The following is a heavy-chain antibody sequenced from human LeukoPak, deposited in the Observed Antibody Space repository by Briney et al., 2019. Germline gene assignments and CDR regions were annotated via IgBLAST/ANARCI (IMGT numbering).Heavy chain of an antibody. CDR3: ARGDQAFFDP. CDR1: GGSISSSSYY. Sequence: SETLSLTCTVSGGSISSSSYYWGWIRQPPGKGLEWIGSIYYSGSTYYNPSLKSRVTISVDTSKNQFSLKLSSVTAADTAVYYCARGDQAFFDPWGQGTLVTVSS. V-gene: IGHV4-39*07. J-gene: IGHJ5*02. CDR2: IYYSGST.